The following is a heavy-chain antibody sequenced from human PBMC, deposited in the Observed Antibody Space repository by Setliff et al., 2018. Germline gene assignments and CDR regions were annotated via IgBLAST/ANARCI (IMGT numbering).Heavy chain of an antibody. CDR1: GYSIITGYY. J-gene: IGHJ6*03. V-gene: IGHV4-38-2*02. CDR2: LHRVGTF. CDR3: ARVSSGWYSAYYYYMDV. D-gene: IGHD6-19*01. Sequence: SEALSLTCSVSGYSIITGYYWAWIRRLPGSGLEWIGSLHRVGTFFYNPSLVSRATLSLDTARNQFSLRLSSVTPADTAVYFCARVSSGWYSAYYYYMDVWGKGTTVTVSS.